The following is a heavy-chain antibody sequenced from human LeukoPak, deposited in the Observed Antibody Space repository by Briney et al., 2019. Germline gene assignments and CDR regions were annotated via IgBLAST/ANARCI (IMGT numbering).Heavy chain of an antibody. CDR1: GGSFSGYY. J-gene: IGHJ5*02. CDR2: IYCSGTT. Sequence: SETLSLTCAVYGGSFSGYYWSWIRQPPGKGLEWIGSIYCSGTTHYNPSLESRVTISVDTSKNQFSLKLASVTAGDTAIYYCAKGAGGFSYYNWFDPWGQGTLVTVSS. D-gene: IGHD5-18*01. CDR3: AKGAGGFSYYNWFDP. V-gene: IGHV4-34*01.